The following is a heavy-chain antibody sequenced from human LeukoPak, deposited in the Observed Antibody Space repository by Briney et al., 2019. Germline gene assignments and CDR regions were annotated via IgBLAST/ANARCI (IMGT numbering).Heavy chain of an antibody. V-gene: IGHV3-21*01. J-gene: IGHJ4*02. CDR3: ARGHTAVTRHFDF. CDR2: ISSGSSAI. D-gene: IGHD4-17*01. Sequence: GGSLRLSCAASGFTFTTYSMTWVRQAPGKGLEWVSIISSGSSAIFSADALRGRFTISRDDAKNLLYLDMNSLRAEDTAVYYCARGHTAVTRHFDFWGQGTLVTVSS. CDR1: GFTFTTYS.